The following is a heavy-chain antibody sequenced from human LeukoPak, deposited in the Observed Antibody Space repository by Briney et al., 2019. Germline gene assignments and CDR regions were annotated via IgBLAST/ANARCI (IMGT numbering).Heavy chain of an antibody. Sequence: GRSLRLSCAASGFTFSSYGTHWVRQAPGKGLEWVAVISYDGSNKYYADSVKGRFTISRDNSKNTLYLQMNSQRAEDTAVYYCAKEMGTTYYYYGMDVWGQGTTVTVSS. CDR2: ISYDGSNK. V-gene: IGHV3-30*18. D-gene: IGHD7-27*01. CDR1: GFTFSSYG. J-gene: IGHJ6*02. CDR3: AKEMGTTYYYYGMDV.